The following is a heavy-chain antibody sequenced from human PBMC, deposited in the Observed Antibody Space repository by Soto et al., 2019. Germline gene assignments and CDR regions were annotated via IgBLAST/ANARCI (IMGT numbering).Heavy chain of an antibody. D-gene: IGHD3-9*01. V-gene: IGHV1-18*01. Sequence: ASVKVSCKASGCTFTSYGISWVRQAPGKRKEMMGWISAYNGNTNYAQKLQGRVTMTTDTSTSTAYMELRSLRSDDTAVYYCAVTDYDILTGPPTNPFDYWGQGTLVTVSS. CDR3: AVTDYDILTGPPTNPFDY. CDR1: GCTFTSYG. CDR2: ISAYNGNT. J-gene: IGHJ4*02.